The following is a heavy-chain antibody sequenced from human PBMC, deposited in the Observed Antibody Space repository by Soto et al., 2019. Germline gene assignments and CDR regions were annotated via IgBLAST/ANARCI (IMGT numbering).Heavy chain of an antibody. CDR2: IYYSGST. D-gene: IGHD6-6*01. Sequence: PSETLSLTCTVSGGSISSSSYYWGWIRQPPGKGLEWIGSIYYSGSTYYNPSLKSRVTISVDTSKNQFSLKLSSVTAADTAVYYCARHGLTFVSIAARPLSGDFYDYYGMDVWGQGTTVTVSS. V-gene: IGHV4-39*01. CDR3: ARHGLTFVSIAARPLSGDFYDYYGMDV. J-gene: IGHJ6*02. CDR1: GGSISSSSYY.